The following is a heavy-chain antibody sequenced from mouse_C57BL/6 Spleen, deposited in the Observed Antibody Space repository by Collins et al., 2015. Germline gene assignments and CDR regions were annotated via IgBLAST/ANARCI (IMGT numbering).Heavy chain of an antibody. CDR3: ARRDSSYFDY. Sequence: DVQLQESGPGLVKPSQSLSLTCTVTGYSITSDYAWNWIRQFPGNKLEWMGYISYSGSTSYNPSLKSRISITRDTSKNQFFLQLNSVTTEDTATYYCARRDSSYFDYWGQGTTLTVSS. D-gene: IGHD1-1*01. J-gene: IGHJ2*01. CDR1: GYSITSDYA. CDR2: ISYSGST. V-gene: IGHV3-2*02.